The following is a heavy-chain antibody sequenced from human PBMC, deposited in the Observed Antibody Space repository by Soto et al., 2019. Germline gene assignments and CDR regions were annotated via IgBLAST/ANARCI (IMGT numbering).Heavy chain of an antibody. D-gene: IGHD2-15*01. Sequence: ASVKVSCKTSGYIFTAYSMHWVRQAPGQGLEWMGVVNSSGGSAHYAQSFEGRVTLTRDTSTSTFYMELSSLRSEDTAVYYCAREENCRGGTCYSEYFHHWGQGTLVTVSS. V-gene: IGHV1-46*01. CDR2: VNSSGGSA. CDR3: AREENCRGGTCYSEYFHH. J-gene: IGHJ1*01. CDR1: GYIFTAYS.